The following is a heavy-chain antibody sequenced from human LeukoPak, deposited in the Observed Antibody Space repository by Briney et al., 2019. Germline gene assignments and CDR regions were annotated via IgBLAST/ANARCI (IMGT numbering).Heavy chain of an antibody. CDR3: ASAYSGSYRRDY. CDR2: IYHSGST. V-gene: IGHV4-30-2*01. J-gene: IGHJ4*02. Sequence: SETLSLTCTVSGGSISSGGYYWSWIRQPPGKGLEWIGYIYHSGSTYYNPSLKSRVTISVDRSKNQFSLKLSSVTAADTAVYYCASAYSGSYRRDYWGQGTLVTVSS. CDR1: GGSISSGGYY. D-gene: IGHD1-26*01.